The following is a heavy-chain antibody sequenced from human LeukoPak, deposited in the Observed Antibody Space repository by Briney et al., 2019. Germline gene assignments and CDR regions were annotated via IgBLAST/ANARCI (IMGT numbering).Heavy chain of an antibody. D-gene: IGHD6-13*01. V-gene: IGHV1-24*01. Sequence: ASVKVSCKVSGYTLTELSMHWVRQAPGKGLEWMGGFDPEDGETIYAQKFQGRVTMTEDTSTDTAYMELRSLRSEDTAVYYCARQPAAGFGPAFDPWGQGTLVTVSS. CDR2: FDPEDGET. CDR1: GYTLTELS. J-gene: IGHJ5*02. CDR3: ARQPAAGFGPAFDP.